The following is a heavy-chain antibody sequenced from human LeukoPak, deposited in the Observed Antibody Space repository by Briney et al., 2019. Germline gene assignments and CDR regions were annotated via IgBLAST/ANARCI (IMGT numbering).Heavy chain of an antibody. CDR1: GFTFSSYG. Sequence: GGSLRLSCAASGFTFSSYGMHWVRQAPGKGLEWVAFIRYDGTNTYYADSVKGRFTISRDNSKNTLYLQMNSLRAEDTAVYYCAKSGGITMVRGVTVMFYGMDVWGQGTTVTVSS. CDR2: IRYDGTNT. V-gene: IGHV3-30*02. CDR3: AKSGGITMVRGVTVMFYGMDV. D-gene: IGHD3-10*01. J-gene: IGHJ6*02.